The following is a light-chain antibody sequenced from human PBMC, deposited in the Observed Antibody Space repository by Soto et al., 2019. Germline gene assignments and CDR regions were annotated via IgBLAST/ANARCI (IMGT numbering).Light chain of an antibody. V-gene: IGKV1-27*01. CDR2: AAS. CDR3: QKYNSPPFT. Sequence: DIQMTQSPSPLSASVGDRVTITCRASQGITNYLAWYQQKPGKVPRLLIYAASSLQSGVPSRISGSGSGTDFTLTISSLQPEDVATYYCQKYNSPPFTFGPGTKVDIK. CDR1: QGITNY. J-gene: IGKJ3*01.